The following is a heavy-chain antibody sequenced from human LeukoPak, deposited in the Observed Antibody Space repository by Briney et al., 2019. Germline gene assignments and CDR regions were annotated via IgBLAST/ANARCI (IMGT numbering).Heavy chain of an antibody. CDR1: GGSISSSTYY. CDR3: ARLDSNTWFFDY. CDR2: IYHSGST. V-gene: IGHV4-39*02. J-gene: IGHJ4*02. Sequence: SETLSLTCTVSGGSISSSTYYWGWIRQPPGKGLEWIGSIYHSGSTYYNPPLTSRVTISVDTSKNHFSLKLYSVTAADTAVYYCARLDSNTWFFDYWGQGALVTVSS. D-gene: IGHD3-22*01.